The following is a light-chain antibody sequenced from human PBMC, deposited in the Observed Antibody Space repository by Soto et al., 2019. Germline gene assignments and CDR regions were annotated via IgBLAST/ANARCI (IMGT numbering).Light chain of an antibody. J-gene: IGLJ1*01. CDR3: GSWDSSLSAYV. Sequence: SVLTQPPSVSAAPGQKVTISCSGSSSNIGGNSVSWYQQLPGTAPKLLIYDDNKRPSGIPDRFSGSMSGTSATLGITGFQTVDEADYYCGSWDSSLSAYVFGTGTKVTVL. CDR1: SSNIGGNS. CDR2: DDN. V-gene: IGLV1-51*01.